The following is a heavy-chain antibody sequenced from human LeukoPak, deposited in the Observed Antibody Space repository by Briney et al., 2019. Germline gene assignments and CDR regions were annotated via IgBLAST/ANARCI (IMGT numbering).Heavy chain of an antibody. V-gene: IGHV5-51*01. D-gene: IGHD1-20*01. CDR1: GYSFTSYW. Sequence: LGESLKISCKGSGYSFTSYWIAWVRQMPGKGLELMGIIYPGDSDTRYSPSFQGQVTISADKSLTTAYLRWSSLKASDTAMYYCARLPHYNWNGEGGDYWGQGTLVTVSS. J-gene: IGHJ4*02. CDR3: ARLPHYNWNGEGGDY. CDR2: IYPGDSDT.